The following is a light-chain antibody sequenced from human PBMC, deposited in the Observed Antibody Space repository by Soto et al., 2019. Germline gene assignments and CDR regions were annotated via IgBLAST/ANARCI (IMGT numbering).Light chain of an antibody. CDR1: QSVSSSY. Sequence: EIVLAQSPGTLSVSPGERATLSCRASQSVSSSYLAWYQQKPGQAPRLLMYGASSRATGIPDRFSGSGSGTDFTLTISRLEPEDFAVYYCQQYGSSPPQWTFGQGTRVEIK. V-gene: IGKV3-20*01. CDR2: GAS. CDR3: QQYGSSPPQWT. J-gene: IGKJ1*01.